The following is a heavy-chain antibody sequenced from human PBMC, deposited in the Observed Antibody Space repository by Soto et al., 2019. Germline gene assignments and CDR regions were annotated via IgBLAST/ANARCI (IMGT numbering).Heavy chain of an antibody. D-gene: IGHD1-1*01. CDR1: GGSVSSGSYY. CDR3: ARERTGNSGPHYYYYYGMDV. J-gene: IGHJ6*02. Sequence: ASETLSLTCTVSGGSVSSGSYYWSWIRQPPGKGLEWIGYIYYSGSTNYNPSLKSRVTISVDTSKNQFSLKLSSVTAADTAVYYCARERTGNSGPHYYYYYGMDVWGQGTTVTVSS. CDR2: IYYSGST. V-gene: IGHV4-61*01.